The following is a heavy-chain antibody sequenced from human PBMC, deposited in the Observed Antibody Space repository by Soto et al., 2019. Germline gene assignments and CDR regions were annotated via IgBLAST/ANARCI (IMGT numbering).Heavy chain of an antibody. CDR3: ARILTATGGHFDS. D-gene: IGHD2-8*02. CDR1: GFSLTTSGVG. J-gene: IGHJ4*02. Sequence: GSGPTLVNPTQTLTLTCGFSGFSLTTSGVGVGWVRQSPEKALEWLALIFWDDDKRYSPSLRSRLTIAKDTSKNQVVLTLTNVEPVDTATYYCARILTATGGHFDSWGQGALVTVSS. V-gene: IGHV2-5*02. CDR2: IFWDDDK.